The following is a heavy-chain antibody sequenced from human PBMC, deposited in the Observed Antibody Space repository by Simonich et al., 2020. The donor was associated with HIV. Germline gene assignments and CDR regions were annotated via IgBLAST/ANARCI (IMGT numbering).Heavy chain of an antibody. J-gene: IGHJ4*02. Sequence: QVQLQQWGAGLLKPSETLSLTCAVYGGSFSGYYWSCIRQPPGKGLEWIGEINHSGSTNNNPSLKSRVTISVDTSKNQFSLKLSSVTAADTAVYYCARRHPTTVTTPYFDYWGQGTLVTVSS. D-gene: IGHD4-17*01. CDR2: INHSGST. CDR1: GGSFSGYY. CDR3: ARRHPTTVTTPYFDY. V-gene: IGHV4-34*01.